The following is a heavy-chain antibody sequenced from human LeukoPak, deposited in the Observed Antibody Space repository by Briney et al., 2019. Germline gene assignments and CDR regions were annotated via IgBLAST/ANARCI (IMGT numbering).Heavy chain of an antibody. D-gene: IGHD3-3*01. J-gene: IGHJ4*02. CDR2: IYPGDSDT. V-gene: IGHV5-51*01. Sequence: RGESLKISCKGSGYSFTRYWIGWVRQMPGKGLEWMGIIYPGDSDTRYSPSFQGQVTISADKSISTAYLQWSSLKASDTAMYYCARHPQDYDFWSGYYRDWGQGTLVTVSS. CDR1: GYSFTRYW. CDR3: ARHPQDYDFWSGYYRD.